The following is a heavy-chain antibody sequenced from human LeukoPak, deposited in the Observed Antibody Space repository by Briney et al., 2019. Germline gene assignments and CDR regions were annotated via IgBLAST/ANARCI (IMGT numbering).Heavy chain of an antibody. CDR1: GFTFSSCA. J-gene: IGHJ4*02. CDR2: ISSNGGST. CDR3: ASGGGDCSSSNCYSAY. V-gene: IGHV3-64*01. Sequence: GGSLRLSCAASGFTFSSCAMSWVRQAPGKGLERVSAISSNGGSTYYANSVKGRFTISRDNSKNTLYLQMGSLRAEDMAVYYCASGGGDCSSSNCYSAYWGQGTLVTVSS. D-gene: IGHD2-2*02.